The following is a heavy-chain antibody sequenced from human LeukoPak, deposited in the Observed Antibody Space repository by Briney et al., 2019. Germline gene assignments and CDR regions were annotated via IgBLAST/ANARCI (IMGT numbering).Heavy chain of an antibody. Sequence: PGGSLRLSCAASGFTFSSNAMHWVRQAPGKGLEWVAGISYDGSNKYYADSVKGRFTISRDNSKNTLNLQMTSLRTEDTAVYYCARDRGFTMIVVEEGPDDAFDIWGQGTMVTVSS. CDR3: ARDRGFTMIVVEEGPDDAFDI. V-gene: IGHV3-30-3*01. CDR1: GFTFSSNA. J-gene: IGHJ3*02. CDR2: ISYDGSNK. D-gene: IGHD3-22*01.